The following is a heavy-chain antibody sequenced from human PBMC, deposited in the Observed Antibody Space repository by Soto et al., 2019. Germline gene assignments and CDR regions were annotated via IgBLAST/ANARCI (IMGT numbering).Heavy chain of an antibody. CDR1: GYTFTRNP. CDR2: INTKTGNP. V-gene: IGHV7-4-1*01. Sequence: QVPLVQSGSDLKKPGTSVKVSCKASGYTFTRNPINWVRQAPGHGLEWMGWINTKTGNPTYARDFTGRFVFSLDTSVSTAYLQIYSLRPEDTAVYFCARKVDVNYDYFDYWGQGTLVTVSS. J-gene: IGHJ4*02. CDR3: ARKVDVNYDYFDY. D-gene: IGHD4-4*01.